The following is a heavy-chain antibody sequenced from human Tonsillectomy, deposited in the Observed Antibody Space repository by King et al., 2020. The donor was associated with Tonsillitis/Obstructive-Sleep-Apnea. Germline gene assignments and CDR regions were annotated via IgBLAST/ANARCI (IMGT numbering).Heavy chain of an antibody. CDR3: LTTVTTRAADY. V-gene: IGHV1-69*10. J-gene: IGHJ4*02. Sequence: VQLVQSGAEVKKPGSSVKVSCKASGGTFTTYAISWVRQAPGQGLEWMGGIIPILGIANYAQKFQGRVTITADKSTSTAYRELSSLRSEDTAVYYCLTTVTTRAADYWGQGTLVTVSS. CDR2: IIPILGIA. D-gene: IGHD4-17*01. CDR1: GGTFTTYA.